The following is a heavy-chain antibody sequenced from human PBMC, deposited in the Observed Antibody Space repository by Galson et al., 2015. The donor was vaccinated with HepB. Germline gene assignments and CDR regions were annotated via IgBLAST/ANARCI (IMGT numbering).Heavy chain of an antibody. CDR2: INSGEST. D-gene: IGHD6-13*01. CDR3: ARGEYSSSWYGYPPNWFDP. V-gene: IGHV3-23*01. Sequence: SLRLSCAASGFTFSSYAMTWVRQAPGKGLEWVSAINSGESTYYADSVKGRFTISRDNSKNTLYLQMNSLRAEDTAVYYCARGEYSSSWYGYPPNWFDPWGQGTLVTVSS. CDR1: GFTFSSYA. J-gene: IGHJ5*02.